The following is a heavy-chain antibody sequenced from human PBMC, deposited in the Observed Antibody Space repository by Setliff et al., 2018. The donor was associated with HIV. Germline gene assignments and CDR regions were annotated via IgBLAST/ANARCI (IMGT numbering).Heavy chain of an antibody. Sequence: SETLSLTCTVSGGSISSSSYYWGWIRQPPGKKLEWIGSAYYTGGAYYNPSLKSRVTLSVDTSKNQFSLKLSSVTAADTAVYYCARTFYYETSGYYVLDSWGQGTLVTVS. D-gene: IGHD3-22*01. CDR1: GGSISSSSYY. V-gene: IGHV4-39*07. J-gene: IGHJ4*02. CDR2: AYYTGGA. CDR3: ARTFYYETSGYYVLDS.